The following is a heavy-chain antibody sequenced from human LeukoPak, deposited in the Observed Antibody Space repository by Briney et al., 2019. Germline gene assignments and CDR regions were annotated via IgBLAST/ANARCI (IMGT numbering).Heavy chain of an antibody. V-gene: IGHV1-18*01. Sequence: ASVKASCKASGYTFTSYGISWVRQAPGQGLEWMGWISAYNGNTNYAQKLQGRVTMTTDTSTSTAYMVLRSMRSDDTAVYSCARAVGPKQWLVSGFDYWGQGPLVTVSS. J-gene: IGHJ4*02. D-gene: IGHD6-19*01. CDR1: GYTFTSYG. CDR3: ARAVGPKQWLVSGFDY. CDR2: ISAYNGNT.